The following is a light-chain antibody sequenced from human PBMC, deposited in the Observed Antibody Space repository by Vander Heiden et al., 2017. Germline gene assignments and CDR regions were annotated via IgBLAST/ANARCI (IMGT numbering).Light chain of an antibody. J-gene: IGLJ2*01. CDR3: CSYAGSSIVV. CDR2: EVS. CDR1: SSDVGSYNL. Sequence: QSALTQPASVSGSPGQSLTISCTGTSSDVGSYNLVSWYQQLPGKAPKLMIYEVSKRPSGVSNRFSGSKSGNTAPLTISGLQAEDEADYYCCSYAGSSIVVFGGGTKLTVL. V-gene: IGLV2-23*02.